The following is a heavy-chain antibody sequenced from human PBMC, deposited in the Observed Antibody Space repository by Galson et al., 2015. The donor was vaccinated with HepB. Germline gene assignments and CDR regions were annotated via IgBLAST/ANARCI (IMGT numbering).Heavy chain of an antibody. CDR3: TKNPDSSGWYRRSFDI. V-gene: IGHV3-30*18. D-gene: IGHD6-19*01. CDR2: ISYDGSNK. CDR1: GFTFSSYG. Sequence: SLRLSCAASGFTFSSYGMHWVRQAPGKGLEWVAVISYDGSNKYYADSVKGRFTISRDNSKNTLSLQMNSLRAEDTAVYYCTKNPDSSGWYRRSFDIWGQGTMVTVSS. J-gene: IGHJ3*02.